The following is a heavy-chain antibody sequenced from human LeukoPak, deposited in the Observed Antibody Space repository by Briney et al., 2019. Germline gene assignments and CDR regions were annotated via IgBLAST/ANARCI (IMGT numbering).Heavy chain of an antibody. D-gene: IGHD5-12*01. CDR3: AKDKGWGYSAYDFYGMDV. CDR2: ISGSGGST. Sequence: GGSLRLSCAASGFTFSSYAMSWVRQAPGKGLEWVSAISGSGGSTYYADSVKGRFTISRDHSKNTLYLQMNSLRAEDTAVYYCAKDKGWGYSAYDFYGMDVWGQGTTVTVSS. CDR1: GFTFSSYA. V-gene: IGHV3-23*01. J-gene: IGHJ6*02.